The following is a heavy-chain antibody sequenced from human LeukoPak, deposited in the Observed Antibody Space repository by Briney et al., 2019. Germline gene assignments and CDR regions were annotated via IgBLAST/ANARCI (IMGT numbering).Heavy chain of an antibody. CDR1: GFTFSSYA. CDR3: VCYDNAAEYFHY. D-gene: IGHD3-22*01. CDR2: ISSTGGST. V-gene: IGHV3-64*04. J-gene: IGHJ1*01. Sequence: GGSLRLSCSASGFTFSSYAMHWVRQAPGKGLEYVSAISSTGGSTYYADSVRGRFTISRDNSKNTLYLQMNSLRAEDTALYYCVCYDNAAEYFHYWGQGTLVTVSS.